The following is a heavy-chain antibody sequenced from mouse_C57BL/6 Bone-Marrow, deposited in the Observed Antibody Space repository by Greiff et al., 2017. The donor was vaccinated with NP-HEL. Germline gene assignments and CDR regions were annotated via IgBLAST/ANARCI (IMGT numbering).Heavy chain of an antibody. CDR3: ARVPFLYYFDY. CDR2: INYDGSST. V-gene: IGHV5-16*01. J-gene: IGHJ2*01. D-gene: IGHD6-1*01. CDR1: GFTFSDYY. Sequence: EVKLVESEGGLVQPGSSMKLSCTASGFTFSDYYMAWVRQVPEKGLEWVANINYDGSSTYYLDSLKSRFIISRDNAKNILYLQMSSLKSEDTATYYCARVPFLYYFDYWGQGTTLTVSS.